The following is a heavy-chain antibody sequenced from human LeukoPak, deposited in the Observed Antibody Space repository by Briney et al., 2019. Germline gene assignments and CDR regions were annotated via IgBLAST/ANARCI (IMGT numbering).Heavy chain of an antibody. V-gene: IGHV3-30*18. D-gene: IGHD3-22*01. Sequence: GGSLRLSCAASGFTFSSYGMHWVRQAPGKGLEWVAVISYDGSNKYYADSVKGRFTISRDNSKNTLYLQMNSLRAEDTAVYYCAKGGAYYYDSSGYYLPLDYSGQGTLVTVSS. CDR2: ISYDGSNK. CDR1: GFTFSSYG. CDR3: AKGGAYYYDSSGYYLPLDY. J-gene: IGHJ4*02.